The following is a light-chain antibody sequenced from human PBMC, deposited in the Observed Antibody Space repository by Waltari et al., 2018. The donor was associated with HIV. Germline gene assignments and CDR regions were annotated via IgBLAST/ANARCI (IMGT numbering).Light chain of an antibody. V-gene: IGLV2-14*01. J-gene: IGLJ1*01. CDR1: SSDVGAHNY. Sequence: QSALTQPASVSGSPGQSITISCTGTSSDVGAHNYVSWYQQHPGKAPKLLIYEVGHRPAGVSNRFSGSKAGNTASLTIAGLLAEDEADYYCCSYTSSAYVVGTGTKVTVL. CDR3: CSYTSSAYV. CDR2: EVG.